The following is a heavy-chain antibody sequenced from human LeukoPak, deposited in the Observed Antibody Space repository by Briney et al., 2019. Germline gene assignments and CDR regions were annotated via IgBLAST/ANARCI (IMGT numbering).Heavy chain of an antibody. D-gene: IGHD3-3*01. CDR2: ISYDGSNK. CDR3: ARPYYDFWTPFGY. CDR1: GFTFSSYA. Sequence: GGSLRLSCAASGFTFSSYAMHWVRQAPGKGLEWVAVISYDGSNKYYADSVKGRFTISRDNSKNTLYLQMNSLRAEDTAVYYCARPYYDFWTPFGYWGQGTLVTVSS. J-gene: IGHJ4*02. V-gene: IGHV3-30*04.